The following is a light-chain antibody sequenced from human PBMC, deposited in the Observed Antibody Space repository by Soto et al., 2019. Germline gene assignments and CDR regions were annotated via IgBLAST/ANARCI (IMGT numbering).Light chain of an antibody. CDR3: AVWDDTQKGV. Sequence: QSVLTQPPSASGTPGQRVTISCSGSTSNIGSHSVHWYQQIPGTAPKLLIFGTDQRPSGVPDRFSGSKSGTSASLAISGLQSEDEAHYYCAVWDDTQKGVFGGGTKLTVL. CDR2: GTD. J-gene: IGLJ2*01. CDR1: TSNIGSHS. V-gene: IGLV1-44*01.